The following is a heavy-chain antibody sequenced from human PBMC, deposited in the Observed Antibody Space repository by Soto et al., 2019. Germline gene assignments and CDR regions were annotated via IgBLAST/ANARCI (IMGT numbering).Heavy chain of an antibody. CDR1: GGSISSGGYS. V-gene: IGHV4-30-2*01. J-gene: IGHJ6*02. D-gene: IGHD3-3*01. CDR3: ARVLRFNYYYYYGMDV. Sequence: QLQLQESGSGLVKPSQTLSLTCAVSGGSISSGGYSWSWIRQPPGKGLEWIGYIYHSGSTYYNPSLKSRVTISVDRSKNQFSLKLSSVTAAATAVYYCARVLRFNYYYYYGMDVWGQGTTVTVSS. CDR2: IYHSGST.